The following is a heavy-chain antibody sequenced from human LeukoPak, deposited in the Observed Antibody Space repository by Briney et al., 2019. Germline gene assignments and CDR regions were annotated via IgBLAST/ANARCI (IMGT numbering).Heavy chain of an antibody. J-gene: IGHJ4*02. Sequence: GGSLRLSCTTSGLTCSTSGFNWVRQAPGKGLEWVASIGPTGFDRYHADSIKGRFTISRDNANNFLYLQMDSLRAEDTAVYYCATETNGRHYDYWGQGTLLTVSS. V-gene: IGHV3-21*06. CDR2: IGPTGFDR. CDR1: GLTCSTSG. CDR3: ATETNGRHYDY. D-gene: IGHD1-14*01.